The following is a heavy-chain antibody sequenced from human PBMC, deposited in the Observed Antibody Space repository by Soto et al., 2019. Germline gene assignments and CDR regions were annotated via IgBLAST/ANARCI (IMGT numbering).Heavy chain of an antibody. J-gene: IGHJ4*02. V-gene: IGHV3-48*03. CDR3: AREWHTAMASTFVY. Sequence: EVQLVESGGGLVQPGGSLRLSCAASGFTFSSYEMNWVRQAPGKGLEWVSYISSSGSTIYYADSVKGRFTISRDNAKNSLYLQMNSLRAEDTAVYYCAREWHTAMASTFVYWDQGTLVTVSS. CDR2: ISSSGSTI. CDR1: GFTFSSYE. D-gene: IGHD5-18*01.